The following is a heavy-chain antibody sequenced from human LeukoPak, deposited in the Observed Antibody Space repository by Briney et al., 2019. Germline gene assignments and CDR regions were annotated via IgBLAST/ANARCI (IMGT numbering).Heavy chain of an antibody. CDR1: GGSISSYY. V-gene: IGHV4-59*08. J-gene: IGHJ3*02. CDR3: ARPGGYYYDSSGYTDAFDI. Sequence: KPSETLSLTCTDSGGSISSYYWSWIRQPPGKGLEWIGYIYYSGSTNYNPSLKSRVTISVDTSKNQFSLKLSSVTAADTAVYYCARPGGYYYDSSGYTDAFDIWGQGTMVTVSS. D-gene: IGHD3-22*01. CDR2: IYYSGST.